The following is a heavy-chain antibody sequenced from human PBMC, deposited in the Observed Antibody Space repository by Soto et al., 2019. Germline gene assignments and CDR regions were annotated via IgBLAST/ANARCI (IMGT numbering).Heavy chain of an antibody. D-gene: IGHD3-3*01. CDR2: IIPSPEIT. J-gene: IGHJ3*01. CDR1: GGTFSTYL. Sequence: QVQLVQSGAEVKKPGSSVKVSCKAPGGTFSTYLITWVRQAPGQGLEWMGRIIPSPEITNYAQKFHGRVTMTADKSKSTAYMELGSLRSEGTAVYYCARDRITTRGDAFDLWGEGTMVTVSS. CDR3: ARDRITTRGDAFDL. V-gene: IGHV1-69*04.